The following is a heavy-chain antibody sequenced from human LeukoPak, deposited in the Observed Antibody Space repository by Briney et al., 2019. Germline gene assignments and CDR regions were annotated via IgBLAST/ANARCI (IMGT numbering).Heavy chain of an antibody. CDR2: IYYSGST. V-gene: IGHV4-30-4*01. J-gene: IGHJ6*02. D-gene: IGHD6-13*01. CDR3: ARATREIAAAAPNYYYYYGMDV. Sequence: SQTLSLTCTVSGGSISSGDYYWSWIRQPPGKGLEWIGYIYYSGSTYYNPSLKSRVTISVDTSKNQFSLKLSSVTAADTAVYYCARATREIAAAAPNYYYYYGMDVWGQGTTVTVSS. CDR1: GGSISSGDYY.